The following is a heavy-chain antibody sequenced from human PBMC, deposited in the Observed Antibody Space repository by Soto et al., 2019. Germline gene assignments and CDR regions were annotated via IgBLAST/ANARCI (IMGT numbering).Heavy chain of an antibody. Sequence: GGSLRLSCAASGFTFSTYALSWVRQAPGKGLGWVSAIIANGQGIYYADSVRGRFTISRDNSKNTIFLHMDSLRAEDTAVYYCAKDRNYPRDQFHYWGQGTLVTVS. J-gene: IGHJ4*02. D-gene: IGHD1-7*01. CDR2: IIANGQGI. CDR3: AKDRNYPRDQFHY. V-gene: IGHV3-23*01. CDR1: GFTFSTYA.